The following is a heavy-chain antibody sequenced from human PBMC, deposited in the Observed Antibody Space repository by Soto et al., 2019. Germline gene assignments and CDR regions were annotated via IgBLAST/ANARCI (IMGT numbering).Heavy chain of an antibody. V-gene: IGHV3-23*01. D-gene: IGHD3-10*01. J-gene: IGHJ4*02. Sequence: EVQLLESGGGLVQPGGSLRLSCAASGFTFSSYAMSWVRQAPGKGLEWVSAISGDGTTQYYADSVKGRFTVSRDNTKNSLHLQMNRLRAEDTALYYCAGDPFYYASGFWGQGTLVTVSS. CDR1: GFTFSSYA. CDR2: ISGDGTTQ. CDR3: AGDPFYYASGF.